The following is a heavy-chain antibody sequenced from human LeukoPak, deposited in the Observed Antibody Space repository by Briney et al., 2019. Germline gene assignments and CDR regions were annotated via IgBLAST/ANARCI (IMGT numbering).Heavy chain of an antibody. Sequence: PGGSLRLSCVASGFTFSSYEMNWVRQAPGKGLEWVSYIGSSGSGIYYGDSVKGRFTMSRDNAKNSLYLQMNSLRAEDTAIYYCARGGSSYQAFDYWGQGTLLTVSS. J-gene: IGHJ4*02. CDR1: GFTFSSYE. D-gene: IGHD3-3*01. V-gene: IGHV3-48*03. CDR2: IGSSGSGI. CDR3: ARGGSSYQAFDY.